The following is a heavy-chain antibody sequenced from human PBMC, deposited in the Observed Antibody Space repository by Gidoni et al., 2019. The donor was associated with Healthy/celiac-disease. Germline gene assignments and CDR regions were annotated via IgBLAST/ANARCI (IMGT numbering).Heavy chain of an antibody. D-gene: IGHD2-15*01. CDR3: ARLGYDGGSPSSHIRYYYYYYMDV. CDR1: GYSFTSYW. J-gene: IGHJ6*03. V-gene: IGHV5-51*01. CDR2: IYPGDSDT. Sequence: EVQLVQSGAEVKKPGESLKISCKGSGYSFTSYWIGWVRQRPGKGLEWMGIIYPGDSDTIYSPSFQGQVTISADKSISTAYLQWSSLKASDTAMYYCARLGYDGGSPSSHIRYYYYYYMDVWGKGTTVTVSS.